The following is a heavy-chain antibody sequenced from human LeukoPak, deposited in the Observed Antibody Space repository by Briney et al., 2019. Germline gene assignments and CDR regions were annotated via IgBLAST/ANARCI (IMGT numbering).Heavy chain of an antibody. D-gene: IGHD3-22*01. CDR2: ISTSSTI. V-gene: IGHV3-48*02. CDR3: ARDSSDWTMDY. Sequence: GSLRLSCAASGFTFSSYSMNWVRQAPGKGLEWVSYISTSSTIYYADSVKGRFTISRDNAKNSLYLQMNSLRDEDTAVYYCARDSSDWTMDYWGQRTLVTVSS. J-gene: IGHJ4*02. CDR1: GFTFSSYS.